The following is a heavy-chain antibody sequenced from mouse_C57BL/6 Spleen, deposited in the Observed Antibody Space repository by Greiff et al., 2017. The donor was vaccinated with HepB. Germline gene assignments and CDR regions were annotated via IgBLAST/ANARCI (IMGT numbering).Heavy chain of an antibody. Sequence: VHVKQSVAELVRPGASVKLSCTASGFNIKNTYMHWVKQRPEQGLEWIGRIDPANGNTKYAPKFQGKATITADTSSNTAYLQLSSLTSEDTAIYYCSSTMVTTPYCDYWGQGTTLTVSS. J-gene: IGHJ2*01. CDR3: SSTMVTTPYCDY. CDR2: IDPANGNT. D-gene: IGHD2-2*01. V-gene: IGHV14-3*01. CDR1: GFNIKNTY.